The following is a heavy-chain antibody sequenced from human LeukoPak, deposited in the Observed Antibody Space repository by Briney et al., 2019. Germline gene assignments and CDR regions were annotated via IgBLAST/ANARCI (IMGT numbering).Heavy chain of an antibody. J-gene: IGHJ4*02. V-gene: IGHV3-48*01. CDR2: ISSSSSTI. CDR3: ARDTDILTGYIDY. D-gene: IGHD3-9*01. Sequence: PGGSLRLSCAASGFTFSSHSMNWVRQAPGKGLEWVSYISSSSSTIYYADSVKGRFTISRDNAKNSLYLQMNSLRAEDAAVYYCARDTDILTGYIDYWGQGTLVTVSS. CDR1: GFTFSSHS.